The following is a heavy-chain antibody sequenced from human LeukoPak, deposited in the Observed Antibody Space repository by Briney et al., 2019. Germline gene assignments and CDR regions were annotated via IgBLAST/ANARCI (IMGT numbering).Heavy chain of an antibody. CDR3: ARTRLITIFGVVTAKYMDV. CDR1: GYTFTSYD. D-gene: IGHD3-3*01. CDR2: MNPNSGNT. V-gene: IGHV1-8*01. J-gene: IGHJ6*03. Sequence: ASVKVSCTASGYTFTSYDINWVRQAPGQGLEWMGWMNPNSGNTGYAQKFQGRVTMTRNTSISTAYMELSSLRSEDTAVYYCARTRLITIFGVVTAKYMDVWGKGTTVTVSS.